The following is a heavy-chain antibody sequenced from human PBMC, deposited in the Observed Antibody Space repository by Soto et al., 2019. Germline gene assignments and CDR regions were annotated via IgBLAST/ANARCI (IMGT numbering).Heavy chain of an antibody. Sequence: SETLSLTCTVSGGSISSSSYYWGWIRQPPGKGLEWIGSIYYSGSTYYNPSLKSRVTISVDTSKNQFSLKLSSVTAADTAVYYCASITIFGVVRYVHYYMDVWGKGTTVTVSS. J-gene: IGHJ6*03. V-gene: IGHV4-39*01. CDR3: ASITIFGVVRYVHYYMDV. CDR2: IYYSGST. CDR1: GGSISSSSYY. D-gene: IGHD3-3*01.